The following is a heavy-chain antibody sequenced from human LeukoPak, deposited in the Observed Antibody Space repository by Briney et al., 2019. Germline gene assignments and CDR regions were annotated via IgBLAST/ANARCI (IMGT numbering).Heavy chain of an antibody. Sequence: SETLSLTCAVYGGSFSGYFWSWIRQPPGKGLEWIGEISHSGSTDYNPSLKSRVTISIDSSMNQFSLRLNSVTAADTAIYYCARRVNYGGFDYWGQGTLVTVSS. D-gene: IGHD4/OR15-4a*01. CDR3: ARRVNYGGFDY. J-gene: IGHJ4*02. CDR1: GGSFSGYF. V-gene: IGHV4-34*01. CDR2: ISHSGST.